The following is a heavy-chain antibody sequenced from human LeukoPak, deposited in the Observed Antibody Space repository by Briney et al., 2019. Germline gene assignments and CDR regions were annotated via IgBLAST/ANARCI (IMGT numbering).Heavy chain of an antibody. J-gene: IGHJ4*02. CDR1: GFTFSSYE. CDR2: IYSGGST. CDR3: ARSLPLRGTYSFDS. Sequence: PGGSLRLSCAASGFTFSSYEMNWVRQAPGKGLEWVSVIYSGGSTYYTDSVKGRFTISRDNSRNTLYLQMNSLRAEGTAVYFCARSLPLRGTYSFDSWGQGTLVTVSS. D-gene: IGHD1-26*01. V-gene: IGHV3-66*01.